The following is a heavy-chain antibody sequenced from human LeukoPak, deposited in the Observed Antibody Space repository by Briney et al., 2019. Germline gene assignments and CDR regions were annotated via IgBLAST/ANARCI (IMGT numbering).Heavy chain of an antibody. CDR3: ARVYGSGSYLSYYTDY. Sequence: SVKVSCKASGFTFTSSAVQWVRQARGQRLEWIGWIVVGSGNTNYAQKFQERVTITRDTSASTAYMELSSLRSEDTAVYYCARVYGSGSYLSYYTDYWGQGTLVTVSS. D-gene: IGHD3-10*01. J-gene: IGHJ4*02. CDR2: IVVGSGNT. CDR1: GFTFTSSA. V-gene: IGHV1-58*01.